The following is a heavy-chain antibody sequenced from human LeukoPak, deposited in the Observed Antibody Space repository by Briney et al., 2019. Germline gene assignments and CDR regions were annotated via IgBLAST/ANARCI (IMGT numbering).Heavy chain of an antibody. CDR1: GFTFSSYA. CDR3: ARSVDSGSYYFDY. J-gene: IGHJ4*02. V-gene: IGHV3-64D*06. CDR2: ISSNGGST. D-gene: IGHD1-26*01. Sequence: GGSLRLSCSASGFTFSSYAMHWVRQAPGKGLEYVSAISSNGGSTYYADSVKGRFTISRDNSKNTLYLQMSSLRAEDTAVYYCARSVDSGSYYFDYWGQGTLVTVSP.